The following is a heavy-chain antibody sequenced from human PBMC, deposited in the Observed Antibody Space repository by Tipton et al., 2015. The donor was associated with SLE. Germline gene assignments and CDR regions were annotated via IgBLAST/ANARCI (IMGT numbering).Heavy chain of an antibody. CDR3: ARDVMGRTTTDRGTYQYYYYMDF. Sequence: TLSLTCTVSGGSISSYYWSWIRQPPGKGLEWIGYIYTSGSTYYNPSLKSRVTISVDTSKNQFSLKLPTVTAADTAVYYCARDVMGRTTTDRGTYQYYYYMDFWGKGTTVTVSS. J-gene: IGHJ6*03. CDR1: GGSISSYY. D-gene: IGHD3-10*01. CDR2: IYTSGST. V-gene: IGHV4-4*08.